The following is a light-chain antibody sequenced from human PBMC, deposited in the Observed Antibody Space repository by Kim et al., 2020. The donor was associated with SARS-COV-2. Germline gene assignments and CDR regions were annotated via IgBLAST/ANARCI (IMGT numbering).Light chain of an antibody. Sequence: DIQMTQSPSTLSAFVGDRVTITCRASQSINSDLAWYQQKPRKAPKFLIYQASSLEGGVPSRFSGSGSGTEFTLTISSLQPDDSATYYCQQYKTYPLTFGGGTKVDIK. CDR3: QQYKTYPLT. J-gene: IGKJ4*01. CDR2: QAS. CDR1: QSINSD. V-gene: IGKV1-5*03.